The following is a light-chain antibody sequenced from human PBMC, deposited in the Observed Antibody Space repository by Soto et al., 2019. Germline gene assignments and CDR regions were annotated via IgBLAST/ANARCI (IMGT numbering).Light chain of an antibody. V-gene: IGKV1-6*01. Sequence: AIQMTQSPSSLSASVGDRVTITCRSSQDIRDDLSWYQQRPGRAPKPLLFAASRLEGGVPSRFSGSYSGRDFTLTISGLQPDDFATYYCLHYYNYPQTFGQGTTVEIK. J-gene: IGKJ1*01. CDR3: LHYYNYPQT. CDR1: QDIRDD. CDR2: AAS.